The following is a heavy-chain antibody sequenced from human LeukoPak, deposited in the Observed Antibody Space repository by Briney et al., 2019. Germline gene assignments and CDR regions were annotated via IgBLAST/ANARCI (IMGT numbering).Heavy chain of an antibody. V-gene: IGHV3-30*02. CDR1: GFTFSSYG. J-gene: IGHJ6*03. CDR2: IRYDGSNK. Sequence: PGGSLRLSCAASGFTFSSYGMHWVRQAPGKGLEWVAFIRYDGSNKYYADSVKGRFTISRDNSKNTLYLQMNSLRAEDTAVYYCARGPSSYFYMDVWGKGTTVTISS. CDR3: ARGPSSYFYMDV.